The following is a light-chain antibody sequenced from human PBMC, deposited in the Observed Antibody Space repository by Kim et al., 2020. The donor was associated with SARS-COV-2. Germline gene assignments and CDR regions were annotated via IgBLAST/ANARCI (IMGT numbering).Light chain of an antibody. CDR1: SSNIVAGYD. Sequence: RLTISCTGSSSNIVAGYDVHWYQQLPGTAPKLLIYGNSNRPSGVPDRFSGSKSGTSASLAITGLQAEDEADYYCQSYDSSLSGWVFGGGTQLTVL. J-gene: IGLJ3*02. V-gene: IGLV1-40*01. CDR3: QSYDSSLSGWV. CDR2: GNS.